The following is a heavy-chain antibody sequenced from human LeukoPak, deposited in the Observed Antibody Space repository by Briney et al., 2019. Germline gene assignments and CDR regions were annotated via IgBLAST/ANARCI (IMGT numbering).Heavy chain of an antibody. CDR2: IKQDGSEK. CDR1: GFTFSSYW. J-gene: IGHJ4*02. V-gene: IGHV3-7*01. Sequence: GGSLRLSGAASGFTFSSYWMRGGRQAPGKGLEWVANIKQDGSEKYYVDSVKGRFTIPRDNAKNSLHLQMNSPRAEDTAVYYCAKDTTSYWGQGTLVTVSS. CDR3: AKDTTSY. D-gene: IGHD1-1*01.